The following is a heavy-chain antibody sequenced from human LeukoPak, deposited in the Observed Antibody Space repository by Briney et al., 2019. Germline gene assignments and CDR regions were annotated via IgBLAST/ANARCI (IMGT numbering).Heavy chain of an antibody. V-gene: IGHV4-59*01. CDR1: GGSISSYY. Sequence: MSSETLSLTCTVSGGSISSYYWSWIRQPPGKGLEWVGYIYYSGSTNYNPSLKSRVTISVDTSKNQFSLKLSSVTAADTAVYYCARESTYCSDGSCYRRPFDYWGQGTLVTVSS. D-gene: IGHD2-15*01. CDR3: ARESTYCSDGSCYRRPFDY. CDR2: IYYSGST. J-gene: IGHJ4*02.